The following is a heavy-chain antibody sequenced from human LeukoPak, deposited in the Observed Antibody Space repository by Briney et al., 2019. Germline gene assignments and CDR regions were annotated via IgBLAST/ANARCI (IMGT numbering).Heavy chain of an antibody. CDR1: GYTFTGYY. J-gene: IGHJ3*02. Sequence: ASVKVSCKASGYTFTGYYMHWVRQAPGQGLEWMGRINPNSGGTNYAQKFQGRVTMTRDTSISTAYMELSRLRSEDTAVYYCARETYYYDSSGYYYAFDIWGQGTMVTVSS. CDR3: ARETYYYDSSGYYYAFDI. V-gene: IGHV1-2*06. D-gene: IGHD3-22*01. CDR2: INPNSGGT.